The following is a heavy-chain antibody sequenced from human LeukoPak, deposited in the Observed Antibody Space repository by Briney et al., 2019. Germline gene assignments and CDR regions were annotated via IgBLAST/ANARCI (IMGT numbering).Heavy chain of an antibody. Sequence: GGSLRLSCAASGFTFIDYAMHWVRQAPGKGLEWVSGITWNSGSIGYADSVRGRFTISRDNAKNSLYLQMNSLRAEDTAVYYCARDANLGGFDYWGQGTLVTVSS. CDR2: ITWNSGSI. CDR1: GFTFIDYA. V-gene: IGHV3-9*01. CDR3: ARDANLGGFDY. D-gene: IGHD3-16*01. J-gene: IGHJ4*02.